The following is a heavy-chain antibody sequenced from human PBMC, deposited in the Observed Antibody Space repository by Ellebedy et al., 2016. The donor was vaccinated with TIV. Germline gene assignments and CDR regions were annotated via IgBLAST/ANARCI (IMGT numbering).Heavy chain of an antibody. V-gene: IGHV3-23*01. CDR3: AKVHVGYSSGWYWGDAFDI. J-gene: IGHJ3*02. Sequence: GGSLRLXXEASGFTFSSYAMSWVRQAPGKGLEWVSGISGSGGSTYYADSVKGRFTISRDNSKNTLYLQMNSLRAEDTAVYYCAKVHVGYSSGWYWGDAFDIWGQGTMVTVSS. CDR2: ISGSGGST. CDR1: GFTFSSYA. D-gene: IGHD6-19*01.